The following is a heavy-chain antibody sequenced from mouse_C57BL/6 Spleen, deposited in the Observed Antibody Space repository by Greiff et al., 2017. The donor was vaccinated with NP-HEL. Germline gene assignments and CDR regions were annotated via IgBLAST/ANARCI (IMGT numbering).Heavy chain of an antibody. J-gene: IGHJ3*01. D-gene: IGHD2-3*01. CDR3: ARRAFDGYSLAY. Sequence: QVTLKESGPGILQSSQTLSLTCSFSGFSLSTSGMGVSWIRQPSGKGLEWLAHIYWDDDKRYNPSPKSRLTISKDTSRKQVFLKITSVDTADTATYYCARRAFDGYSLAYWGQGTLVTVSA. V-gene: IGHV8-12*01. CDR1: GFSLSTSGMG. CDR2: IYWDDDK.